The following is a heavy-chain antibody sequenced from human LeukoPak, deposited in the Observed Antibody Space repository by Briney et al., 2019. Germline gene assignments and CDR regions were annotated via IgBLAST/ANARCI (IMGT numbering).Heavy chain of an antibody. V-gene: IGHV4-34*01. CDR3: ARDAQGALDY. J-gene: IGHJ4*02. Sequence: SETLSLTCAVYGGSFSGYYWSWIRQPPGKGLEWIGEINHSGSTNYNPSLKSRVTISVDTSKNQFSLKLSSVTAADTAVYYCARDAQGALDYWGQGTLVTVSS. CDR1: GGSFSGYY. D-gene: IGHD4/OR15-4a*01. CDR2: INHSGST.